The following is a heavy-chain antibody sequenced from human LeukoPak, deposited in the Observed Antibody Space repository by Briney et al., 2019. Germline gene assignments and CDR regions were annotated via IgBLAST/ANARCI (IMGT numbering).Heavy chain of an antibody. D-gene: IGHD2-15*01. CDR2: ITGSDGTT. J-gene: IGHJ4*02. V-gene: IGHV3-23*01. CDR1: GFTVSSNY. CDR3: AKSTLVVAAPFDY. Sequence: PGGSLRLSCAVSGFTVSSNYMSWVRQAPGKGLEWVSSITGSDGTTYYADSVKGRFTISRDNSKNTLYLQMNSLRAEDTAVYHCAKSTLVVAAPFDYWGQGTLVTVSS.